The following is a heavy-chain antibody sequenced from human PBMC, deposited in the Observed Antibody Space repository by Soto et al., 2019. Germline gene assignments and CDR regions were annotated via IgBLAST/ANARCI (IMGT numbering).Heavy chain of an antibody. J-gene: IGHJ6*02. CDR1: GFTFSSYA. D-gene: IGHD3-10*01. V-gene: IGHV3-23*01. CDR3: AKAANLWFGEDYYGMDV. CDR2: ISGSGGST. Sequence: PGGSLRLSCAASGFTFSSYAMSWVRQAPGKGLEWVSAISGSGGSTYYADSVKGRFTISRDNSKNTLYLQMNSLRAEDTAVYYCAKAANLWFGEDYYGMDVWGQGTTVTVSS.